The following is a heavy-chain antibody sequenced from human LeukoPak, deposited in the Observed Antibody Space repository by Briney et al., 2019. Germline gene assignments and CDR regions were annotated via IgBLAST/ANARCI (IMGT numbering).Heavy chain of an antibody. V-gene: IGHV4-39*01. J-gene: IGHJ4*02. Sequence: SETLSLTCTVSGGSISSSSYYWGWIRQPPGRGLEWIGSIYYSGSTYYNPSLKSRVTISVDTSKNQFSLKLSSVTAADTAVYYCARTQTYRRGYFHYWGQGTLVTVSS. CDR1: GGSISSSSYY. D-gene: IGHD3-10*01. CDR3: ARTQTYRRGYFHY. CDR2: IYYSGST.